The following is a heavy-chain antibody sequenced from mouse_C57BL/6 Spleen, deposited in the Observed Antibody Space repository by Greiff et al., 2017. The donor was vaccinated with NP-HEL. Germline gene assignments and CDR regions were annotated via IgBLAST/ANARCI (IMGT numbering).Heavy chain of an antibody. CDR1: GFTFSSYG. D-gene: IGHD1-1*01. V-gene: IGHV5-6*02. CDR3: ARDYYGSSPSDY. J-gene: IGHJ2*01. Sequence: DVKLVESGGDLVKPGGSLKLSCAASGFTFSSYGMSWVRQTPDKRLEWVATISSGGSYTYYPDSVKGRFTISRDNAKNTLYLQMSSLKSEDTAMYYCARDYYGSSPSDYWGQGTTLTVSS. CDR2: ISSGGSYT.